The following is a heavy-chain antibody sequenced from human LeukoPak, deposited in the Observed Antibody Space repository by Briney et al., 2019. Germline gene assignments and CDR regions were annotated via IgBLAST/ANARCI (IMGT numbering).Heavy chain of an antibody. D-gene: IGHD6-13*01. V-gene: IGHV1-69*13. CDR2: IIPIFGTA. CDR3: ARVSSSWYNDQNWFDP. Sequence: SVKVSCKASGGTFSSYAISWVRQAPGQGLEWMGGIIPIFGTANYARKFQGRVTITADESTSTAYMELSSLRSEDTAVYYCARVSSSWYNDQNWFDPWGQGTLVTVSS. CDR1: GGTFSSYA. J-gene: IGHJ5*02.